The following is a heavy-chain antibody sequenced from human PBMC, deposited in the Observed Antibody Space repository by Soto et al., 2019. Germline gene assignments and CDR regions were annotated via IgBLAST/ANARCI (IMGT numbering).Heavy chain of an antibody. CDR1: GGSFSGYY. J-gene: IGHJ6*02. V-gene: IGHV4-34*01. D-gene: IGHD3-3*01. CDR3: ARGGRNVLRFLEWLPRVYYYGMDV. CDR2: INHSGST. Sequence: LSLTCAVYGGSFSGYYWSWIRQPPGKGLEWIGEINHSGSTNYNPSLKSRVTISVDTSKNQFSLKLSSVTAADTAVYYCARGGRNVLRFLEWLPRVYYYGMDVWGQGTTVTVSS.